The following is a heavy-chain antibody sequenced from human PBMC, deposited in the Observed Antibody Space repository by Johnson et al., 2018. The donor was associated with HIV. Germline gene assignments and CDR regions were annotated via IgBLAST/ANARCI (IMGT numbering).Heavy chain of an antibody. CDR3: ATGLGRAAAGTRNAFDI. V-gene: IGHV3-NL1*01. CDR2: IYSDGSDS. Sequence: QVQLVESGGGVVQPGRSLRLSCAASGFTFSSYAMYWVRQAPGKGLVWVARIYSDGSDSAYADSVKGRFTISRDNSKNTLYLQMNSLRAEDTAVYYGATGLGRAAAGTRNAFDIWGQGTMVTVSS. D-gene: IGHD6-13*01. CDR1: GFTFSSYA. J-gene: IGHJ3*02.